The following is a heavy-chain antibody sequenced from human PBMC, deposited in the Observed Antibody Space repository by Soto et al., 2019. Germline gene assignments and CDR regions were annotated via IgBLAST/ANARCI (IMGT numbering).Heavy chain of an antibody. CDR3: VMGDFWTGLQH. CDR1: GFSFINYW. Sequence: PGGSLRLSCAASGFSFINYWMHWVRQAPGKGLVWVSRINRDGSTTTYADSVKGRFTISRDNAKDTLYMQMNSLRAEDTAVYYCVMGDFWTGLQHWGQGTRVTVAS. D-gene: IGHD3-3*01. V-gene: IGHV3-74*03. J-gene: IGHJ4*02. CDR2: INRDGSTT.